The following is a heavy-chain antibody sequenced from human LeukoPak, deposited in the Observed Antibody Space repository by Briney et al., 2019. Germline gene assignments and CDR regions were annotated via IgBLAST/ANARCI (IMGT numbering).Heavy chain of an antibody. J-gene: IGHJ6*02. Sequence: GASVKVSCKASGYIFTGYYIHWVRQAPGQGLEWMGWINPNSGGTNYVQKFQGRITMTRDTSISTAYMELSRLTSDDTAVYYCARVAARDYYYGMDVWGQGTTVTVSS. CDR2: INPNSGGT. V-gene: IGHV1-2*02. D-gene: IGHD2-15*01. CDR1: GYIFTGYY. CDR3: ARVAARDYYYGMDV.